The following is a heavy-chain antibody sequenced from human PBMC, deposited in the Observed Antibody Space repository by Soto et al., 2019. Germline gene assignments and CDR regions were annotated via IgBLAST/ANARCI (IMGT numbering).Heavy chain of an antibody. CDR1: GYSFTNYG. CDR2: ISAYNVNT. Sequence: QDQLVQSGVEVKKPGASVKVSCKASGYSFTNYGITWVRQAPGQGFEWMGWISAYNVNTKYAQKLQGRVTMTTDASTSTAYLELRSLTSDETAVYYCARDRGVPPPVAGNTHYYYYMDVWGKGTTVTVSS. D-gene: IGHD6-19*01. CDR3: ARDRGVPPPVAGNTHYYYYMDV. J-gene: IGHJ6*03. V-gene: IGHV1-18*01.